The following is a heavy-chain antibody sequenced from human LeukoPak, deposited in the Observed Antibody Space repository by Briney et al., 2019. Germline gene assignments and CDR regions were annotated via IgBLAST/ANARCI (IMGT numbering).Heavy chain of an antibody. CDR1: GGTFSSYA. CDR2: IIPILGIA. Sequence: SVKVSCKASGGTFSSYAISWVRQAPGQGLGWMGRIIPILGIANYAQKFQGRVTITADKSTSTAYMELSSLRSEDTAVYYCASPRGRGVIMSYYYGMDVWGQGTTVTVSS. J-gene: IGHJ6*02. V-gene: IGHV1-69*04. D-gene: IGHD3-10*01. CDR3: ASPRGRGVIMSYYYGMDV.